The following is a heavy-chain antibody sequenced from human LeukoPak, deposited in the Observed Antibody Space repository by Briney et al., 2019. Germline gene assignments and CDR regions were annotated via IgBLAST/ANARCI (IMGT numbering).Heavy chain of an antibody. CDR1: GFTFSRHS. V-gene: IGHV3-48*04. CDR3: ARDHTDWFDP. D-gene: IGHD2-8*02. Sequence: GGSLRLSCAASGFTFSRHSMNWVRQAPGKGLEWISYISTGSSTIYYADSVKGRFTISRDNAKNSLYLQMNSLRAEDTAVYYCARDHTDWFDPWGQGTLVTVSS. J-gene: IGHJ5*02. CDR2: ISTGSSTI.